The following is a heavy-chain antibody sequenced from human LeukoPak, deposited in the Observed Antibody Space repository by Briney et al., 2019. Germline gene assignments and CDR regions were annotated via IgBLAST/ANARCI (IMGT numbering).Heavy chain of an antibody. J-gene: IGHJ4*02. D-gene: IGHD3-22*01. CDR3: ATGDSSGWAFDY. CDR1: GYTLTELS. Sequence: ASVTVSCKVSGYTLTELSMHWVRQAPGKGLEWMGGFDPGDGETIYAQKFQGRVTMTEDTSTDTAYMELSSLRSEDTAVYYCATGDSSGWAFDYWGQGTLVTVSS. CDR2: FDPGDGET. V-gene: IGHV1-24*01.